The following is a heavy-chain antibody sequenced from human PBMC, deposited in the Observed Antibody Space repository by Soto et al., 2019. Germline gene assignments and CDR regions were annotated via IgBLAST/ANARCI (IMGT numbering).Heavy chain of an antibody. CDR2: ISSSSSYT. J-gene: IGHJ6*02. D-gene: IGHD6-13*01. V-gene: IGHV3-11*05. Sequence: QVQLVESGGGLVKPGGSLRLSCAASGFTFSDYYMSWIRQAPGKGLEWVSYISSSSSYTNYADSVKGRFTISRDNAKNSLYLQMNSLRAEDTAVYYCARWDRSSGYYGMDVWGQGTTVTVSS. CDR1: GFTFSDYY. CDR3: ARWDRSSGYYGMDV.